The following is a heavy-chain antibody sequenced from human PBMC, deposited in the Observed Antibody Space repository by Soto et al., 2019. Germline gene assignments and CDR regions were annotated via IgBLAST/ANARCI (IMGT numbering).Heavy chain of an antibody. Sequence: SETLSLTCTVSGGSISPYYWSWLRQPPGKGLEWVGYIYYAGTTSYNPSLKSRVTISLETSKSQFSLRLSSVTAADTAVYYCATYDLAPGAHDAFDIWGQGTMVTVSS. CDR2: IYYAGTT. D-gene: IGHD1-1*01. CDR3: ATYDLAPGAHDAFDI. V-gene: IGHV4-59*08. J-gene: IGHJ3*02. CDR1: GGSISPYY.